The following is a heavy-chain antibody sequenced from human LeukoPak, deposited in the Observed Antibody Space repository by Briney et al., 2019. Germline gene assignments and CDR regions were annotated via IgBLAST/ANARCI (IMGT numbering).Heavy chain of an antibody. CDR1: GFIVSSNY. Sequence: PGGSLRLSCAASGFIVSSNYMSWVRQPPGEGLERVSVIYRCGGTNYADSVKGRFTISRDNAKNSLYLQMNSLRAEDTAVYYCAKDYCSGGSCYRFDYWGQGTLVTVSS. CDR3: AKDYCSGGSCYRFDY. V-gene: IGHV3-53*01. CDR2: IYRCGGT. D-gene: IGHD2-15*01. J-gene: IGHJ4*02.